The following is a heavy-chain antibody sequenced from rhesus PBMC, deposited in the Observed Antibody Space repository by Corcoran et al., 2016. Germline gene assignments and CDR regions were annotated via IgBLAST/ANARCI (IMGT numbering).Heavy chain of an antibody. V-gene: IGHV3S5*01. D-gene: IGHD4-29*01. J-gene: IGHJ5-2*02. CDR1: GFTLVSFG. CDR3: AKGDYGSSYVRGSLDV. Sequence: VQRVELGGGLAKLGGSLRVSSAASGFTLVSFGLGWVRQAPGKGLEWVSYISNGGGSTYYADSVKGRFTISRDNSKNTLSLQMNSLRAEDTAVYYCAKGDYGSSYVRGSLDVWGRGVLVTVSS. CDR2: ISNGGGST.